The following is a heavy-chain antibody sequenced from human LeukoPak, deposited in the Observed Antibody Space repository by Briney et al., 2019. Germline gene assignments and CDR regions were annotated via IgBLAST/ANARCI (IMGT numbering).Heavy chain of an antibody. CDR3: ARDSGSYGSYYYYYGMDV. CDR1: GYTFTGYY. J-gene: IGHJ6*02. CDR2: INPNSGGT. V-gene: IGHV1-2*04. D-gene: IGHD1-26*01. Sequence: VASVKVSCKASGYTFTGYYMHWVRQAPGQGLEWMGWINPNSGGTNYAQKFQGWVTMTRDTSISTAYMELSRLRSDDTAVYYCARDSGSYGSYYYYYGMDVWGQGTTVTVSS.